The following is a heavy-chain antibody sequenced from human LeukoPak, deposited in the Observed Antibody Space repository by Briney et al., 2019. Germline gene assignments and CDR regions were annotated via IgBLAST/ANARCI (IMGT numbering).Heavy chain of an antibody. CDR3: ARRYCSSTSCYVDY. CDR1: GGSFSGYY. V-gene: IGHV4-34*01. CDR2: INHSGST. D-gene: IGHD2-2*01. J-gene: IGHJ4*02. Sequence: PSETLSLTCAVYGGSFSGYYWSWIRQPPGKGLEWIGEINHSGSTNYNPSLKSRVTISEDTTKNQFSLKLSSVTAADTAVYYCARRYCSSTSCYVDYWGQGTLVTVSS.